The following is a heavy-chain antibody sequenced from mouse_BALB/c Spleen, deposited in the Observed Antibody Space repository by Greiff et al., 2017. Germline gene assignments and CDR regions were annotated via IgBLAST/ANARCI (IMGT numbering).Heavy chain of an antibody. CDR3: ARSWDCSFAY. Sequence: EVMLVESGGGLVQPGGSRKLSCAASGFTFSSFGMHWVRQAPEKGLEWVAYISSGSSTIYYADTVKGRFTISRDNPKNTLFLQMTSLRSEDTAMYYCARSWDCSFAYWGQGTLVTVSA. D-gene: IGHD4-1*01. V-gene: IGHV5-17*02. CDR2: ISSGSSTI. J-gene: IGHJ3*01. CDR1: GFTFSSFG.